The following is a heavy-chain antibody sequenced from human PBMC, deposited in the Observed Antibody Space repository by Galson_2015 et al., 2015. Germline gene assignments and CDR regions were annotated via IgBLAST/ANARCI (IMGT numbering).Heavy chain of an antibody. J-gene: IGHJ4*02. CDR3: ARTIQLWLRGPFDY. CDR1: GFTFSSYG. Sequence: SLRLSCAASGFTFSSYGMHWVRQAPGKGLEWVAVIWYDGSNKYYADSVKGRFTISRDNSKNTLYLQMNSLRAEDTAVYYCARTIQLWLRGPFDYWGQGTRVTVSS. V-gene: IGHV3-33*01. CDR2: IWYDGSNK. D-gene: IGHD5-18*01.